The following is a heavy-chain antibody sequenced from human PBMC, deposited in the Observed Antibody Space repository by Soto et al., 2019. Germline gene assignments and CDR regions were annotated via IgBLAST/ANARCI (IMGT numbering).Heavy chain of an antibody. D-gene: IGHD1-1*01. CDR3: ARGEMTTGPSDY. J-gene: IGHJ4*02. CDR1: GYTFTSYD. V-gene: IGHV1-8*01. CDR2: MNPNSGNT. Sequence: DSVKVSCKASGYTFTSYDINWVRQATGQGLEWMGWMNPNSGNTGYAQKFQGRVTMTRNTSISTAYMELSSLRSEDTAVYYCARGEMTTGPSDYCGQGNLVTVSS.